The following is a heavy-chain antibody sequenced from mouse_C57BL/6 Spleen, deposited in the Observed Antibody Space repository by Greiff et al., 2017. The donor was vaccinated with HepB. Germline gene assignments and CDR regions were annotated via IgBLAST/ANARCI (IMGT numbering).Heavy chain of an antibody. CDR1: GFTFSDYY. J-gene: IGHJ4*01. Sequence: EVHLVESGGGLVQPGGSLKLSCAASGFTFSDYYMYWVRQTPEKRLEWVAYISNGGGSTYYPDTVKGRFTISRDNAKNTLYLQMSRLKSEDTAMYYCARQGGSSLYYYAMDYWGQGTSVTVSS. CDR2: ISNGGGST. CDR3: ARQGGSSLYYYAMDY. V-gene: IGHV5-12*01. D-gene: IGHD1-1*01.